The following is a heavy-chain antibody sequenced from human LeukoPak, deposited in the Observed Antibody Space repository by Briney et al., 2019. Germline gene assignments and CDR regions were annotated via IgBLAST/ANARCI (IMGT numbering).Heavy chain of an antibody. J-gene: IGHJ4*02. D-gene: IGHD1-1*01. V-gene: IGHV3-33*01. CDR2: IWYDGSNK. Sequence: GGSLRLSCAASGFTFSSYGMHWVRQAPGKGLEWVAVIWYDGSNKYCADSVKGRFTISRDNSKNTLYLQMNSLRAEDTAVYYCARDGIGTAGFDYWGQGTLVTVSS. CDR1: GFTFSSYG. CDR3: ARDGIGTAGFDY.